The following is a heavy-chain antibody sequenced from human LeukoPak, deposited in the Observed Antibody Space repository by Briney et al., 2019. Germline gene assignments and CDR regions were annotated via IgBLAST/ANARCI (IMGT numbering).Heavy chain of an antibody. Sequence: GGSLRLSCAGSGFTFSSHWMHWVRQAPGKGLEWVSRISNDGSSTNHADSVKGRFTISRDNAKDTVYLQMRSLRVEDTAVYYCARGVGRGSYFLNWFAPWGQGILVTVSS. CDR2: ISNDGSST. CDR3: ARGVGRGSYFLNWFAP. D-gene: IGHD3-10*01. V-gene: IGHV3-74*01. CDR1: GFTFSSHW. J-gene: IGHJ5*02.